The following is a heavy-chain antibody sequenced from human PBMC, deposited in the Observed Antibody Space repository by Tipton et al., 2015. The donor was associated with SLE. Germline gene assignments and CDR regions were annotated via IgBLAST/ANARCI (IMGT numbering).Heavy chain of an antibody. J-gene: IGHJ5*02. V-gene: IGHV4-39*07. CDR2: IYYSGST. D-gene: IGHD1-20*01. CDR3: ARDRYNWNWFDP. Sequence: TLSLTCTVSGGSISSSSYYWGWIRQPPGKGLEWTGSIYYSGSTYYNPSLKSRVTISVDTSKNQFSLKLSSVTAADTAVYYCARDRYNWNWFDPWGQGTLVTVSS. CDR1: GGSISSSSYY.